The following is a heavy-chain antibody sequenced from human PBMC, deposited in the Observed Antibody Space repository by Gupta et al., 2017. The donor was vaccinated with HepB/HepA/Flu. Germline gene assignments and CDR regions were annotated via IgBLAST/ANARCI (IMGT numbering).Heavy chain of an antibody. CDR3: ARDTRYKGYYYMDV. V-gene: IGHV3-7*01. Sequence: EVQLVESGGGLVQPGGSLRLSCAASGFTFSSYWMRWVRQAPGKGLEWVANIKQDGSEKYYVDSVKGRFTISRDNAKNSLYLQMNSLRAEDTAVYYCARDTRYKGYYYMDVWGKGTTVTVSS. CDR1: GFTFSSYW. CDR2: IKQDGSEK. D-gene: IGHD1-1*01. J-gene: IGHJ6*03.